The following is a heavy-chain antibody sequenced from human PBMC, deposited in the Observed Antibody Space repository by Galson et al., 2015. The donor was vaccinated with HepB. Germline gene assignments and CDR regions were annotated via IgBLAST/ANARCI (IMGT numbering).Heavy chain of an antibody. J-gene: IGHJ6*02. V-gene: IGHV3-11*03. Sequence: SLRLSCAASGFPFSDFYMTWLRQAPGKGLEWISYISTTSSYTRYAASAQGRFTISRDNAKSSLYLRMSGLRVEDTAIYYCARYPRGDCGGSDCYESRHGMDVWGQGTTVTVSS. CDR3: ARYPRGDCGGSDCYESRHGMDV. CDR2: ISTTSSYT. CDR1: GFPFSDFY. D-gene: IGHD2-21*02.